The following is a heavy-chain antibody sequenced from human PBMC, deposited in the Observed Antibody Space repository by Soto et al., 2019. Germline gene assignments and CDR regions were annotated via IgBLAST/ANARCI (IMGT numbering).Heavy chain of an antibody. CDR1: GGSISSSNW. CDR2: TYYSGST. Sequence: SETLSLTCAVSGGSISSSNWWSWVRQPPGKGLEWIGYTYYSGSTNYNPSLKSRVTISVDTSKNQFSLKLSSVTAADTAVYYCARDVREYSGYGFDYWGQGTLVTVSS. CDR3: ARDVREYSGYGFDY. V-gene: IGHV4-4*02. D-gene: IGHD5-12*01. J-gene: IGHJ4*02.